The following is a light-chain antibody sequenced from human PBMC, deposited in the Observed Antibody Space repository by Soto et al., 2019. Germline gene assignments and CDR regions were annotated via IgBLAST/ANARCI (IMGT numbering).Light chain of an antibody. Sequence: AIQMTQSPSSLSASVGDRVTITCRASQAIRTDLGWYQQRPGKAPKLLIYGTSNLQSGVPARFSGSGSGTDFTLTINSLQPEDFATYYCLQYYSYPRTFGQGTKVDIK. CDR2: GTS. CDR3: LQYYSYPRT. CDR1: QAIRTD. J-gene: IGKJ1*01. V-gene: IGKV1-6*01.